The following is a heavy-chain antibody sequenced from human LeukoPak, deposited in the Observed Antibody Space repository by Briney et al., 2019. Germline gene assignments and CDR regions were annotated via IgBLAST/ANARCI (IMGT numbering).Heavy chain of an antibody. CDR1: GGSFSGYY. D-gene: IGHD5-24*01. CDR3: VRIEMATTKEIDY. J-gene: IGHJ4*02. Sequence: SETLSLTCAVYGGSFSGYYWSWIRQPPGKGLEWIGEINHSGSTNYNPSLKSRVTISVDTSKNQFSLKLSSVTAADTAVYYCVRIEMATTKEIDYWGQGTLVTVSS. CDR2: INHSGST. V-gene: IGHV4-34*01.